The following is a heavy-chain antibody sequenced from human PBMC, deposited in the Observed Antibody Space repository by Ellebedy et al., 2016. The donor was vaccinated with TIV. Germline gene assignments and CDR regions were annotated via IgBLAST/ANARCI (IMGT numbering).Heavy chain of an antibody. CDR1: GFTFDDYA. CDR3: ARDLRITARDYYLDY. V-gene: IGHV3-9*01. Sequence: GGSLRLSXAASGFTFDDYAMHWVRQAPGKGLEWVSGISWNSGTTDYADFVKGRFTISRDNAKNSPYLQMNRLRADDTAFYYCARDLRITARDYYLDYWGQGTLVTVSS. D-gene: IGHD6-6*01. J-gene: IGHJ4*02. CDR2: ISWNSGTT.